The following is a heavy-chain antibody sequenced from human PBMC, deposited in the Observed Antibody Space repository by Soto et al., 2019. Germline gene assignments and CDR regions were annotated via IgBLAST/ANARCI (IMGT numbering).Heavy chain of an antibody. V-gene: IGHV1-69*02. CDR1: GGTFSSYT. CDR2: IIPILGIA. Sequence: QVQLVQSGAEVKKPGSSVKVSCKASGGTFSSYTISWVRQAPGQGLEWMGRIIPILGIANYAQKFQGRVTITAEKSTSTAYMELSSLRSEDTAVYYFTTVLWPNVVDYWGQGTLVTVSS. CDR3: TTVLWPNVVDY. J-gene: IGHJ4*02. D-gene: IGHD4-17*01.